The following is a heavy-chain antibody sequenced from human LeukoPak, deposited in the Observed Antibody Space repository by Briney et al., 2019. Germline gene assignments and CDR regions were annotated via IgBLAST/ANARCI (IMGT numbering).Heavy chain of an antibody. Sequence: SETLSLTCTVSGGSISSSSYYWGWIRQPPGKGLEWFGSIYYSGSTYYNPSLKSRVTISVDTSKNQFSLKLSSVTAADTAVYYCAIRSSIAARLTHYYFDYWGQGTLVTVSS. CDR1: GGSISSSSYY. V-gene: IGHV4-39*07. D-gene: IGHD6-6*01. J-gene: IGHJ4*02. CDR2: IYYSGST. CDR3: AIRSSIAARLTHYYFDY.